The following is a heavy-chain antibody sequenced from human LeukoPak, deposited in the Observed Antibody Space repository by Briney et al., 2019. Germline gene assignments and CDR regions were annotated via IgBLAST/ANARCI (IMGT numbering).Heavy chain of an antibody. J-gene: IGHJ4*02. D-gene: IGHD6-13*01. CDR3: ARDRRAAADY. CDR2: IKQNGIEK. CDR1: GFSFSNYW. Sequence: QSGGSLRLSCAASGFSFSNYWMTWVRQGPGKGLEWVADIKQNGIEKRYVDSVKGRFTISRDNAKNSLYLQMNSLRVEDTAVYYCARDRRAAADYWGQGTLVTVSS. V-gene: IGHV3-7*01.